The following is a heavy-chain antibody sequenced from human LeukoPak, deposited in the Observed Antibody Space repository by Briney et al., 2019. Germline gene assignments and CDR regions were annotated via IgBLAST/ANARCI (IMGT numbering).Heavy chain of an antibody. Sequence: GGSLRLSFAASGCTFSSYGMHWVRQAPGKGLKGVAFIRYEGSNKYYADSVKGRFTISRDNFKNTLYLQMNSLRAEDTAVYYCAKDVLLSSSWYFDYWGQGTLVSVSS. D-gene: IGHD6-13*01. CDR1: GCTFSSYG. CDR2: IRYEGSNK. CDR3: AKDVLLSSSWYFDY. J-gene: IGHJ4*02. V-gene: IGHV3-30*02.